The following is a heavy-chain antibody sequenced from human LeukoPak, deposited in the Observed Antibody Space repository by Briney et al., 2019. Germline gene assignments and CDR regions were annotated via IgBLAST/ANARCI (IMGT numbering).Heavy chain of an antibody. CDR1: GFTFSTYW. Sequence: PGGSLRLSCPASGFTFSTYWTHWVRQGPGKGLVWVSRINSHGSFTSYADSVKGRFTISRDIAKNTLYMQMNSLRAEDTAVYYCVRVLEVGATPHFDYWGQGALVTVSS. CDR2: INSHGSFT. V-gene: IGHV3-74*01. D-gene: IGHD1-1*01. CDR3: VRVLEVGATPHFDY. J-gene: IGHJ4*02.